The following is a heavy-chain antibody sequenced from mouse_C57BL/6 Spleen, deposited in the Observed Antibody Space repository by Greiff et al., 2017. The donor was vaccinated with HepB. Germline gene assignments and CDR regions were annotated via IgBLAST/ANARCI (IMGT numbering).Heavy chain of an antibody. CDR3: ARNYYDYDGGGYYFDY. V-gene: IGHV1-7*01. D-gene: IGHD2-4*01. CDR1: GYTFTSYW. Sequence: VQLQQSGAELAKPGASVKLSCKASGYTFTSYWMHWVKQRPGQGLEWIGYINPSSGYTKYNQKFKDKATLTADKSSSTAYMQLSSLTYEDSAVYYCARNYYDYDGGGYYFDYWGQGTTLTVSS. J-gene: IGHJ2*01. CDR2: INPSSGYT.